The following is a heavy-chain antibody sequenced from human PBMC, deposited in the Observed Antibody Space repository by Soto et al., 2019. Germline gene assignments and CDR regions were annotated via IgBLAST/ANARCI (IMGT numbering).Heavy chain of an antibody. CDR3: ARIRGRNQVYYYGMDV. Sequence: GGSLRLSCAASGFTFSSFWMSWVRQAPGKGLEWVANIKQDGSEKYYVDSVKGRFTISRDNVKNSLYLQMNSLRAEDTAVYYCARIRGRNQVYYYGMDVWGQGSTVTVSS. D-gene: IGHD1-1*01. V-gene: IGHV3-7*01. CDR1: GFTFSSFW. J-gene: IGHJ6*02. CDR2: IKQDGSEK.